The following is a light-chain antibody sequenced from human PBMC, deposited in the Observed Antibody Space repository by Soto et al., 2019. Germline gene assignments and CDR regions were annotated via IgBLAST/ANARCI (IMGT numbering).Light chain of an antibody. CDR2: GAS. Sequence: IQFAQSPSSLAASFLDRGTIPCRASQGVRSYLAWFQQRPGKAPKLLIFGASTLQNGVPARFSGGGFGTEFTLTITSLQPEDFATYYCHQVYTYPRTFGQGTKVDI. CDR1: QGVRSY. J-gene: IGKJ1*01. V-gene: IGKV1-9*01. CDR3: HQVYTYPRT.